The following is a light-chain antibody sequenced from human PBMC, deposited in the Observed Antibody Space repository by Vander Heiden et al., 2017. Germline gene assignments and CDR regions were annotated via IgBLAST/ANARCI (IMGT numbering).Light chain of an antibody. V-gene: IGKV1-39*01. CDR1: QSISSY. CDR3: QQSYSTPQPWT. CDR2: AAS. Sequence: DIQMTQSPSSLSASVGDRVTITCRASQSISSYLNWYQQKPGKAPKLLIYAASSLQSGVPSRFSGSGSGTDFTLTISSLQPEDFATYYCQQSYSTPQPWTFSQGTKVEIK. J-gene: IGKJ1*01.